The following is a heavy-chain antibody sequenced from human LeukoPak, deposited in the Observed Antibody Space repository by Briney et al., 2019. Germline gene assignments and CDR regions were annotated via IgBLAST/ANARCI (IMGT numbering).Heavy chain of an antibody. J-gene: IGHJ4*02. V-gene: IGHV3-53*01. CDR1: GFTVGRNY. CDR3: ARIADYYDSSGYNSVDY. CDR2: IYSGGST. Sequence: GGSLRLSCAASGFTVGRNYMSWVRQAPGKGLEWVSVIYSGGSTYYADSVKGRFTISRDNSKNTLYLQMNSLRAEDTAVYYCARIADYYDSSGYNSVDYWGQGTLVTVSS. D-gene: IGHD3-22*01.